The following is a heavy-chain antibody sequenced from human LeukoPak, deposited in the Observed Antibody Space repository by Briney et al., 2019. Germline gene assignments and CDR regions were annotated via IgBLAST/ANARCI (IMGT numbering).Heavy chain of an antibody. Sequence: QPGGSLRLSCAASGFTFSSYGMHWVRQAPGKGLEWVAVISYDGSNKYYADSVKGRFTISRDNSKNTLYLQMNSLRAEDTAVYYCARVRELLPTSDAFDIWGQGTMVTVSS. D-gene: IGHD1-26*01. CDR1: GFTFSSYG. CDR2: ISYDGSNK. J-gene: IGHJ3*02. V-gene: IGHV3-30*19. CDR3: ARVRELLPTSDAFDI.